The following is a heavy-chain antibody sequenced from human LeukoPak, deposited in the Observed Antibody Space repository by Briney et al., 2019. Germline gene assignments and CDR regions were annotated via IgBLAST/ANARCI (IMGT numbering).Heavy chain of an antibody. D-gene: IGHD6-13*01. CDR3: ATDSDPWGPAAGTIDY. V-gene: IGHV1-24*01. CDR2: FDPEVGDK. CDR1: GHALSDLS. Sequence: ASVKVSCKISGHALSDLSIHWVRQAPGRGPEWMGGFDPEVGDKMHAQKFQGRVTMTEDTSTDTAYMELNSLRSEDTAVYYCATDSDPWGPAAGTIDYWGQGTLVTVSS. J-gene: IGHJ4*02.